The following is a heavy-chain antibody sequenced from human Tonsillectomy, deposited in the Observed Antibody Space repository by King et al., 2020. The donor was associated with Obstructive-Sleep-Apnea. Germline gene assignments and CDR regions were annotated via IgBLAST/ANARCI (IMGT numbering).Heavy chain of an antibody. V-gene: IGHV1-8*01. Sequence: VQLVESGAEVKKPGASVKVSCKASGYTFTVYDINWVRQATGQGLEWMGWMDPNSGNTGYAQKFQGRVTMTRNTSISTAYMELSSLRSEDTAVYYCARAIRGYSYDNDAFDIWGQGTMVTVSS. J-gene: IGHJ3*02. CDR1: GYTFTVYD. CDR3: ARAIRGYSYDNDAFDI. CDR2: MDPNSGNT. D-gene: IGHD5-18*01.